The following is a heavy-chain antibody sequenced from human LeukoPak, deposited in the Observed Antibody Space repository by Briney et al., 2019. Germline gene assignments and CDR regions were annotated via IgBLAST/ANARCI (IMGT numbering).Heavy chain of an antibody. CDR1: GFTFEDYG. J-gene: IGHJ4*02. D-gene: IGHD3-10*01. Sequence: PGRFLRLSCAASGFTFEDYGMHWVRQAPGKGLEWVSGISWTSASIEYAGSVKGRFTVSRDNAKKSLYLHMDNLRPDDTALYYCAGERSYYGSGRPEYWGQGALVIVSS. V-gene: IGHV3-9*01. CDR3: AGERSYYGSGRPEY. CDR2: ISWTSASI.